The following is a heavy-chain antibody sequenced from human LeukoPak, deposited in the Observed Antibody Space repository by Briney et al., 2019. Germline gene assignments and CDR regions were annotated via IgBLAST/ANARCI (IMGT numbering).Heavy chain of an antibody. CDR1: GYTFTGYY. D-gene: IGHD3-3*01. CDR2: INPNSGGT. CDR3: ARSILEWLLPDY. Sequence: ASVKVSCKASGYTFTGYYMHWVRQAPGQGLEWMGWINPNSGGTNYAQKVQGRVTMTRDTSISTAYMELSRLRSDDTAVYYCARSILEWLLPDYWGQGTLVTVSS. J-gene: IGHJ4*02. V-gene: IGHV1-2*02.